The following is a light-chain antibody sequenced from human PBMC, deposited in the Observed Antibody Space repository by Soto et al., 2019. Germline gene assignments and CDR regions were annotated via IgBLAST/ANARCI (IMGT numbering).Light chain of an antibody. Sequence: DIVLTQSPATLSLSPGERATLSCRASQSVSSSYLACYQQKPGQAPRLLIYGASSRATGIPDRFSGSGSGTDFTLTISRLEPEDFAVYYCQQYGSSRTFGQGTKVDIK. V-gene: IGKV3-20*01. CDR2: GAS. J-gene: IGKJ1*01. CDR3: QQYGSSRT. CDR1: QSVSSSY.